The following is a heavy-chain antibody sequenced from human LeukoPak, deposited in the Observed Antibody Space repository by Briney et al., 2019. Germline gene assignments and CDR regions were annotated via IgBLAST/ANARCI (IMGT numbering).Heavy chain of an antibody. J-gene: IGHJ4*02. D-gene: IGHD3-10*01. CDR2: IYHSGST. V-gene: IGHV4-4*02. CDR3: ARDLLRSTYYYFDY. CDR1: GGSISSSNW. Sequence: PSGTLSLTCAVSGGSISSSNWWSWVRQPPGEGVEWIVEIYHSGSTNYNPSLKSRVTISVDTSKNQFSLRMRSVTAADTAVYYCARDLLRSTYYYFDYWGLGSLVTVSS.